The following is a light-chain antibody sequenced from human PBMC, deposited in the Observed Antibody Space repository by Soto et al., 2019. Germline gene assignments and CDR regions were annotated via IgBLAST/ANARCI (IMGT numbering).Light chain of an antibody. CDR1: QSLLRSNGNTF. V-gene: IGKV2-28*01. Sequence: EIVMTQSPLSLTVTPGEPASISCKSSQSLLRSNGNTFLDWYMQKPGQSPQLLIYLGSRRAPGAPDRVSGSGSGTDFTLRISTVEADDAGIYYCMQALQTPRTFGQGTKLEI. CDR3: MQALQTPRT. J-gene: IGKJ1*01. CDR2: LGS.